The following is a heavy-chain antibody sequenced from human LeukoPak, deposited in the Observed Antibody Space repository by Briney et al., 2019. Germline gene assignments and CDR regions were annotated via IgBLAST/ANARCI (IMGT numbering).Heavy chain of an antibody. CDR2: IYPGDSDT. D-gene: IGHD6-13*01. CDR3: ARQGGAAEYYYYYMDV. CDR1: GYSFTSYW. Sequence: ESLKVSCKGSGYSFTSYWIGWVRQMPGKALEWMGIIYPGDSDTRYRPSFQGQVTISADKSISTAYLQWNSLKASDTAMYYCARQGGAAEYYYYYMDVWGKGTTVTVSS. J-gene: IGHJ6*03. V-gene: IGHV5-51*01.